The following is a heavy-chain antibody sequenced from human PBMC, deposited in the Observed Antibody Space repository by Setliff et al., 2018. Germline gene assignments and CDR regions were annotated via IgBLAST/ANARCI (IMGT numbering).Heavy chain of an antibody. CDR2: ISGSGGST. D-gene: IGHD3-16*02. CDR1: GFTFSSYA. CDR3: ARDRGQVTVNNRYGFYYYGVDV. V-gene: IGHV3-23*01. J-gene: IGHJ6*02. Sequence: GGSLRLSCAASGFTFSSYAMSWVRQAPGKGLEWVSAISGSGGSTYYADSVKGRFTISRDNSKNTVYLRMNALRAEDTGLYYCARDRGQVTVNNRYGFYYYGVDVWGQGTTVTVSS.